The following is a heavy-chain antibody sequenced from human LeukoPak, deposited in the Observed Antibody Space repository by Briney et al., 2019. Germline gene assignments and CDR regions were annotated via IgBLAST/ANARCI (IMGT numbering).Heavy chain of an antibody. Sequence: SETLSLTCTVSGGSISSSSYYWGWIRQPPGKGLEWIGNIYYCGSTYYNPSLKSRVTISVDTSKNQFSLKLSSVTAADTAVYYCARRAFLCSGGSCYGRFFDYWGQGTLVTVSS. J-gene: IGHJ4*02. CDR1: GGSISSSSYY. CDR3: ARRAFLCSGGSCYGRFFDY. V-gene: IGHV4-39*01. CDR2: IYYCGST. D-gene: IGHD2-15*01.